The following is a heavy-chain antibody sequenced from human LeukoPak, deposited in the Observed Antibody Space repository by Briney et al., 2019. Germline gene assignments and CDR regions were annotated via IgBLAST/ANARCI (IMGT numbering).Heavy chain of an antibody. Sequence: SQTLSLTCTVSGGSISSGGYYWSWIRQPPGMGLEWIGYIYHSGSTYYNPSLKSRVTISVDRSKNQFSLKLSSVTAADTAVYYCARGELLFGFDYWGQGTLVTVSS. J-gene: IGHJ4*02. CDR1: GGSISSGGYY. CDR3: ARGELLFGFDY. CDR2: IYHSGST. D-gene: IGHD3-10*01. V-gene: IGHV4-30-2*01.